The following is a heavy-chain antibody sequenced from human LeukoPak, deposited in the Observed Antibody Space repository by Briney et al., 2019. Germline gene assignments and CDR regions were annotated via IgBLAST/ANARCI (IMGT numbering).Heavy chain of an antibody. Sequence: ASVKVSCKASGYTFTGYYMHWVRQAPGQGLEWMGWINPKSGGTSYAQKFQGRVTMTRDTSISTAYMELGRLRSDDTAVYYCARGGRDYGDYWGQGTLVTVSS. CDR3: ARGGRDYGDY. CDR2: INPKSGGT. V-gene: IGHV1-2*02. CDR1: GYTFTGYY. J-gene: IGHJ4*02.